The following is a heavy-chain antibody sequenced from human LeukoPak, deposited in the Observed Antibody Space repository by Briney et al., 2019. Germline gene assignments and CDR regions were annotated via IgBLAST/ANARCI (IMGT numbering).Heavy chain of an antibody. V-gene: IGHV4-59*08. J-gene: IGHJ6*02. Sequence: SETLSLTCTVSGGSISHYFWSWLRQPPGKGLEWIGYIYYSGSTNYNPSLKSRVTISVDTSKNQFSLKLSSVTAADTAVYYCASSLYYYYGMDVWGQGTTVTVSS. CDR1: GGSISHYF. CDR3: ASSLYYYYGMDV. CDR2: IYYSGST.